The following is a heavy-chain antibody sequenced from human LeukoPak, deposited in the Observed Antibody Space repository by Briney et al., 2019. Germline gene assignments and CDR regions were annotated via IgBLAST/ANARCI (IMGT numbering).Heavy chain of an antibody. CDR1: GYTXTTYY. D-gene: IGHD5-12*01. J-gene: IGHJ4*02. CDR2: INPRGGSA. V-gene: IGHV1-46*01. Sequence: GASVKVSCKASGYTXTTYYMHWVRQAPGQGLEWMGIINPRGGSASYAQKFQGRVTLTSDTSTSTVYMELSSLRSEDTAVYYCAREVVATIEGLDYRGQGTLVTVSS. CDR3: AREVVATIEGLDY.